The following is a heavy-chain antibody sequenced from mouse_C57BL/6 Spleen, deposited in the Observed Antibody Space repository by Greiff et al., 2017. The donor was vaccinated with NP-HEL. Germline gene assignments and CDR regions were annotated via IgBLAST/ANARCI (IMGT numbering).Heavy chain of an antibody. V-gene: IGHV5-4*01. J-gene: IGHJ2*01. D-gene: IGHD1-1*01. CDR3: ARGGLLLRRVYYCDY. CDR1: GFTFSSYA. Sequence: EVQVVESGGGLVKPGGSLKLSCAASGFTFSSYAMSWVRQTPEKRLAWVATISDGGSYTYYPDNVKGRFTISRDNAKNNLYLQRSHLKSEDTAMYDCARGGLLLRRVYYCDYWGQGTTRTVSS. CDR2: ISDGGSYT.